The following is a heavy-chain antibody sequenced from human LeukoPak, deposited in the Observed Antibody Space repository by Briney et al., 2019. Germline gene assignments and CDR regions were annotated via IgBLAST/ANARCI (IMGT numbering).Heavy chain of an antibody. J-gene: IGHJ6*02. CDR1: NYTFTSYG. CDR3: ARYSQLLWFGELSSYYYGMDV. Sequence: ASVKVSCKASNYTFTSYGISWVRQAPGQGLEWMGRIIPILGIANYAQKFQGRVTITADKSTSTAYMELSSLRSEDTAVYYCARYSQLLWFGELSSYYYGMDVWGQGTTVTVSS. D-gene: IGHD3-10*01. V-gene: IGHV1-69*04. CDR2: IIPILGIA.